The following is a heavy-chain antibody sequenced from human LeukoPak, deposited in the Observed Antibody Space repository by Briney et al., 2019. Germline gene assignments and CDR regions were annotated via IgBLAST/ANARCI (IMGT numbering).Heavy chain of an antibody. J-gene: IGHJ4*02. D-gene: IGHD3-22*01. CDR1: GFTFSSYS. Sequence: GGSLRLSCAASGFTFSSYSMNWVRQAPGKGLEWVSSISSSSSYIYYADSVKGRFTISRDNAKNSLYLQMNSLRAEDTALYYCAKDRGPLYYYDSSALLEYWGQGTLVTVSS. CDR3: AKDRGPLYYYDSSALLEY. CDR2: ISSSSSYI. V-gene: IGHV3-21*04.